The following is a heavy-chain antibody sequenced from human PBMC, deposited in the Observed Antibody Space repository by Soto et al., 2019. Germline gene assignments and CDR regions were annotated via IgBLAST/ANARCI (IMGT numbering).Heavy chain of an antibody. CDR3: AVLRMAGCPGGDWVNP. V-gene: IGHV3-23*01. J-gene: IGHJ5*02. CDR1: GFTVYTYG. CDR2: IGATGNI. D-gene: IGHD2-15*01. Sequence: EVQLLESGGGLVQPGESLRLSCAASGFTVYTYGMNWVRQAPGKGLEWVSGIGATGNIYYSDSARGRFTITKDISKNTMGPEKNQLGAEGKGKYFRAVLRMAGCPGGDWVNPWGQGTLVSVSS.